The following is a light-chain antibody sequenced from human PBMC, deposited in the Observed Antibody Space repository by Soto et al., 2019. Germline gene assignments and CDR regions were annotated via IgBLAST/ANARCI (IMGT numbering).Light chain of an antibody. CDR3: QQYNTYSFT. Sequence: DIQMTQSPSTLSASVGDRVTITCRASQSISNWLAWYQQKPGKAPKVLIYKASSLESGVPSSFSGSGSGTEFTLTISSLHPDDFAPYYCQQYNTYSFTFGQGSKLEIK. CDR1: QSISNW. CDR2: KAS. J-gene: IGKJ2*01. V-gene: IGKV1-5*03.